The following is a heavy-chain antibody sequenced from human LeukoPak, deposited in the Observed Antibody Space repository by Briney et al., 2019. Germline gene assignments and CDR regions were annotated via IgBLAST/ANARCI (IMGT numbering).Heavy chain of an antibody. CDR2: ISGTGSST. V-gene: IGHV3-23*01. J-gene: IGHJ5*02. CDR3: AKASVAIPQYCNS. D-gene: IGHD2-2*02. CDR1: GFTFGNYA. Sequence: GGSLKLSCGASGFTFGNYAMNWVRQAPGKGLEWVSTISGTGSSTHYADSAKGRFTISRDNSKDTLFLQLNSLTAADTAMYFCAKASVAIPQYCNSWGQGTLVTVSS.